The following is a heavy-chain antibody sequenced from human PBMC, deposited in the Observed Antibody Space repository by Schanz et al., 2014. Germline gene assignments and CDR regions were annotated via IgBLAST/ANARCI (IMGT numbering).Heavy chain of an antibody. Sequence: QGQLVQSGPEVKEPGASVKVSCEASRYTFNTYGLNWVRQAPGQGLEWMGWISAYTNNTNYAQKGQGRVTMTTDTATSTAYMELRRLRSDDTAVYYCARDRRRYCSAGNCLHDNWFDPWGQGTLVIVSS. CDR2: ISAYTNNT. CDR3: ARDRRRYCSAGNCLHDNWFDP. J-gene: IGHJ5*02. CDR1: RYTFNTYG. D-gene: IGHD2-15*01. V-gene: IGHV1-18*01.